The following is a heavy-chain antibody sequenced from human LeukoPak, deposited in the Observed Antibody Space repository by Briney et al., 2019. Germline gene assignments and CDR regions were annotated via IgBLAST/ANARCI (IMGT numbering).Heavy chain of an antibody. CDR2: IYYSGST. Sequence: PSETLSLTCTVSGGSISSSSYYWGWIRQPPGKGLEWIGSIYYSGSTNYNPSLKSRVTTSVDTSKNQFSLKLSSVTAADTAVYYCARAGFHYYDSSGLIDYWGQGTLVTVSS. J-gene: IGHJ4*02. D-gene: IGHD3-22*01. CDR1: GGSISSSSYY. V-gene: IGHV4-39*07. CDR3: ARAGFHYYDSSGLIDY.